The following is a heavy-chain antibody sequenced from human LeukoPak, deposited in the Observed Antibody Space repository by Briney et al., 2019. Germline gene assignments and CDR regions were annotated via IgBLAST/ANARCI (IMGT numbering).Heavy chain of an antibody. CDR2: IYYRGST. V-gene: IGHV4-59*01. CDR1: GGSISSYY. Sequence: SETLSLTCTVSGGSISSYYWSWIRQPPGKGLEWIGYIYYRGSTNYNPSLKSRVTISVDTSKNQFSLKLSSVTAADTAVYYCARDRPQLAQLEPDAFDIWGQGTMVTVSS. D-gene: IGHD1-1*01. CDR3: ARDRPQLAQLEPDAFDI. J-gene: IGHJ3*02.